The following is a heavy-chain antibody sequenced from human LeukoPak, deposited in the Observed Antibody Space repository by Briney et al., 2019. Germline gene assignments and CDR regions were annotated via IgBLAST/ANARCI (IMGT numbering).Heavy chain of an antibody. D-gene: IGHD3-10*01. CDR3: AKDSAFYYIDV. Sequence: GGSLRLSCAASGFTFSSYSMNWVRQAPGKGLECVSYISSSSTTIYYADSVKGRFTISRDNAKNSLYLQMNSLRAEDTAVYYCAKDSAFYYIDVWGKGTTVIISS. V-gene: IGHV3-48*01. J-gene: IGHJ6*03. CDR1: GFTFSSYS. CDR2: ISSSSTTI.